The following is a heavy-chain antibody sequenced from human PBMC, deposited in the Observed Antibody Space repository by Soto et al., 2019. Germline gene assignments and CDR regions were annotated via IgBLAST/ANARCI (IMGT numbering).Heavy chain of an antibody. CDR3: ARANRQLLTGVVSFDP. V-gene: IGHV1-69*13. CDR1: GGTFSSYA. CDR2: IIPIFGTT. D-gene: IGHD2-2*01. J-gene: IGHJ5*02. Sequence: ASVKVSCKASGGTFSSYAISWVRQAPGQGLEWMGGIIPIFGTTNYAQKFQGRVTITADESTSTAYMELSSLRSEDTAAYYCARANRQLLTGVVSFDPWGQGTLVTVSS.